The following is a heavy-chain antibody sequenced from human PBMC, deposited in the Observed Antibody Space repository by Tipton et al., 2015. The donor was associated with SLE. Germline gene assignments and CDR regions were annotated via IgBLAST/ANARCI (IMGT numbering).Heavy chain of an antibody. CDR3: ARVSYGRTVGATPGAFDF. Sequence: LRLSCSVSGDSFSSDDKYWSWIRQPAGKGLEWIGRIYASGSTNYNPSLKSRVTMSIDTSKNQFSLKLSSVTAADTALYYCARVSYGRTVGATPGAFDFWGQGTMVTVSS. V-gene: IGHV4-61*02. J-gene: IGHJ3*01. CDR2: IYASGST. D-gene: IGHD1-26*01. CDR1: GDSFSSDDKY.